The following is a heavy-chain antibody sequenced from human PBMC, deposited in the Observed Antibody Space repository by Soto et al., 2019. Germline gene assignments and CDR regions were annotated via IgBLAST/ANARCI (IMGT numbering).Heavy chain of an antibody. Sequence: GASVKVSCKASGYTFTSYAMHWVRQAPGQRLEWMGWINAGNGNTKYSQKFQGRVTITRDTSASTAYMELSSLRSEDTAVYYCARDRLRITILNWFDPWGQGTLVT. CDR1: GYTFTSYA. CDR2: INAGNGNT. D-gene: IGHD3-9*01. J-gene: IGHJ5*02. V-gene: IGHV1-3*01. CDR3: ARDRLRITILNWFDP.